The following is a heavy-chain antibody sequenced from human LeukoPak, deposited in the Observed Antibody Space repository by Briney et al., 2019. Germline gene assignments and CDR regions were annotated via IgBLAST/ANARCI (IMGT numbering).Heavy chain of an antibody. CDR3: ARVRTGDYYYYYYMDV. CDR2: ISWNSGSI. CDR1: GFTFDDYA. V-gene: IGHV3-9*01. J-gene: IGHJ6*03. Sequence: GGSLRLSCAASGFTFDDYAMHWVRQAPGKGLEWVSGISWNSGSIGYADSVKGRFTISRDNAKNSLYLQMNSLRAEDTAVYYCARVRTGDYYYYYYMDVWGKGTTVTVSS. D-gene: IGHD3/OR15-3a*01.